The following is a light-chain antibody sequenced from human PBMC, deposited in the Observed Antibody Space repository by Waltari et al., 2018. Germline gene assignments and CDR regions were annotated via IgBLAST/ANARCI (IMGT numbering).Light chain of an antibody. CDR3: SAWDSSLSDVL. CDR2: DNN. CDR1: SSNIGNHY. J-gene: IGLJ7*01. Sequence: QSVLTQPPSTSGAPGQSVTISCSGSSSNIGNHYVYWYQQLSGKAPKLLIYDNNQLPSWVPERFSGSKSGTSASLAISWLQSKDEADYYCSAWDSSLSDVLFGGGTRLTVL. V-gene: IGLV1-47*02.